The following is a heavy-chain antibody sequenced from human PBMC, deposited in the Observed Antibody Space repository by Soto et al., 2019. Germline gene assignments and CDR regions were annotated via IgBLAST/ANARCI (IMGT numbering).Heavy chain of an antibody. CDR3: GSGWIASAGKRLSWFET. CDR1: GGSFSGYY. J-gene: IGHJ5*02. V-gene: IGHV4-34*01. CDR2: INHSGST. D-gene: IGHD6-13*01. Sequence: SETLSLTCAVYGGSFSGYYWSWIRQPPGKGLEWIGEINHSGSTNYNPSLKSRVTILIVTLKRQFSLKLRFATAGDMTVYYCGSGWIASAGKRLSWFETWGPGTLVDVSS.